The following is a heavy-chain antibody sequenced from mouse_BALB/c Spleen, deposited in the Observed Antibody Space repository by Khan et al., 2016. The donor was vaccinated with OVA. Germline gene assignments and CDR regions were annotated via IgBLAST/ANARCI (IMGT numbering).Heavy chain of an antibody. CDR2: ISYSGST. D-gene: IGHD1-1*01. CDR3: ARQKYYGYALDY. V-gene: IGHV3-2*02. CDR1: GYSITSNYA. J-gene: IGHJ4*01. Sequence: VQLKESGPGLVKPSQSLSLTCTVTGYSITSNYAWSWIRQFPGNKLEWMGYISYSGSTNYNPSLKSRISVTRDTSENQFFLQLNSVTTEDTATYYCARQKYYGYALDYWGQGTSVTVSS.